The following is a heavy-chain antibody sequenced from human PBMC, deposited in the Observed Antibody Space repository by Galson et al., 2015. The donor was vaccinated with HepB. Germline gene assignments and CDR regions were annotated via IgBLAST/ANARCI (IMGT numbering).Heavy chain of an antibody. CDR1: GFTFGDYA. CDR2: IRSKAHRGTT. Sequence: SLRLSCAASGFTFGDYAMSWVRQAPGKGLEWVGFIRSKAHRGTTDYAASVKGRFTISRDDSKSIAYLQINSLKTDDTAVYYCTRRIFGDSGMDVWGQGTTVTVSS. CDR3: TRRIFGDSGMDV. J-gene: IGHJ6*02. V-gene: IGHV3-49*04. D-gene: IGHD3-3*01.